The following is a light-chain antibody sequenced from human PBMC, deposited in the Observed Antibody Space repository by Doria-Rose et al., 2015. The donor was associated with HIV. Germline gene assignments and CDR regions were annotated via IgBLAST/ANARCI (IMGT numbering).Light chain of an antibody. CDR1: QDISNY. CDR3: QQYYSYPPT. V-gene: IGKV1-8*01. CDR2: AAS. Sequence: PSSLSASTGDRVTITCRASQDISNYLAWYQQKPGKAPKLLIYAASTLQSWVPSRFSGSGSGTDFTLTISYLQSEDFATYYCQQYYSYPPTFGQGTKVEVK. J-gene: IGKJ1*01.